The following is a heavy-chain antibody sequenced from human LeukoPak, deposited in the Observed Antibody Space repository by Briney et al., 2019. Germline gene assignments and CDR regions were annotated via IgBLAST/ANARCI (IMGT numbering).Heavy chain of an antibody. CDR2: IYSGGRT. V-gene: IGHV3-53*04. CDR1: GFTVSSNY. CDR3: ARGRGGDGYNFFDC. D-gene: IGHD5-24*01. J-gene: IGHJ4*02. Sequence: GGSLRLSCAASGFTVSSNYMSWVRQAPGRGLEWVSVIYSGGRTYYADSVKGRFTMSRHNSNNTLYLQMNSLRAEDTAVYYCARGRGGDGYNFFDCWGQGTLVTVSS.